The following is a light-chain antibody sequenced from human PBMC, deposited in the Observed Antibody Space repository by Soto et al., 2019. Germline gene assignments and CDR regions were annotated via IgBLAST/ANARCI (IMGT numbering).Light chain of an antibody. CDR1: QSVSSY. Sequence: EIVLTQSPATLSLSPGERATLSCRASQSVSSYLAWYQQKPGQAPRLLIYDASNRATGIPARFNGSGSGTDFTLTISSLEPEDFAVYYCQQRSNWPPATFGQGTKLEIK. J-gene: IGKJ2*01. V-gene: IGKV3-11*01. CDR3: QQRSNWPPAT. CDR2: DAS.